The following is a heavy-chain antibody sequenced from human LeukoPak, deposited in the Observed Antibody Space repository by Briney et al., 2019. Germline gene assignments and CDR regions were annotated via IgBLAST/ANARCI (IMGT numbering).Heavy chain of an antibody. CDR1: GFTFSSYW. V-gene: IGHV3-7*01. Sequence: PGGSLRLSCAASGFTFSSYWMSWVRQAPGKGLEWVANIKQDGSERYYVDSVKGRFTISRDNAKNSLYLQMNSLRAEDTAVYYCARAGNYAPFDYWGQGTLVTVSS. CDR3: ARAGNYAPFDY. CDR2: IKQDGSER. D-gene: IGHD1-14*01. J-gene: IGHJ4*02.